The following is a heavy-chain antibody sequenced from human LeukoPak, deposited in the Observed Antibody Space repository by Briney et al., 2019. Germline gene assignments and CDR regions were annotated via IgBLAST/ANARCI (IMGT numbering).Heavy chain of an antibody. CDR1: GFTFSSYT. V-gene: IGHV3-21*01. CDR3: AKDLIWFGEFVSFMDV. CDR2: ISSSSSYI. D-gene: IGHD3-10*01. J-gene: IGHJ6*03. Sequence: GGSLRLSCAASGFTFSSYTMNWVRQAPGKGLEWVSSISSSSSYIYYADSVKGRFTISRDNAKNSLYLQMNSLRAEDTAVYYCAKDLIWFGEFVSFMDVWGKGTTVTISS.